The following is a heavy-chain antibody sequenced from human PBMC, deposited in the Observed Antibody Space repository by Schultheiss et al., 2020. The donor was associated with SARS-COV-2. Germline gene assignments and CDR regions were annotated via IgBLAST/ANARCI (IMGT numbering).Heavy chain of an antibody. Sequence: GESLKISCAASGFTFSSYGMHWVRQAPGKGLEWVAVIWYDGSNKYYADSVKGRFTISRDNSKNTLYLQMNSLRAEDTAVYYCVGKSCSSISCPFDYWGQGTLVTVSS. J-gene: IGHJ4*02. CDR2: IWYDGSNK. V-gene: IGHV3-33*01. D-gene: IGHD2-2*01. CDR1: GFTFSSYG. CDR3: VGKSCSSISCPFDY.